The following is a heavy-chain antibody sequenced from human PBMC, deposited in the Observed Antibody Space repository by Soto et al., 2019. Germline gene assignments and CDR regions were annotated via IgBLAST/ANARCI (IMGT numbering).Heavy chain of an antibody. CDR1: EGTFSSYA. J-gene: IGHJ3*02. CDR3: ARARPTYSSEPDAFDI. D-gene: IGHD6-19*01. CDR2: IIPIFGTA. V-gene: IGHV1-69*13. Sequence: SVKVSCKASEGTFSSYAISWVRQAPGQGLEWMGGIIPIFGTANYAQKFQGRVTITADESTSTAYMELSSLRSEDTAVYYCARARPTYSSEPDAFDIWGQGTMVTVSS.